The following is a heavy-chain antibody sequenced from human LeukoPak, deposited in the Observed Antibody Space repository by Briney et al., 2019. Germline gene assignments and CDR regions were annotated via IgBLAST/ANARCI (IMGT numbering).Heavy chain of an antibody. CDR2: IYYSGST. CDR3: ATYRGTRGSYYY. Sequence: SETLSLTCTVSGGSISSYHWNWIRQPPPTGQEWIGYIYYSGSTSYNPSLKSRVTMSVDTSKNQFSLNLSSVTAADTAVYYCATYRGTRGSYYYWGQGTLVTVSS. D-gene: IGHD1-1*01. V-gene: IGHV4-59*08. CDR1: GGSISSYH. J-gene: IGHJ4*02.